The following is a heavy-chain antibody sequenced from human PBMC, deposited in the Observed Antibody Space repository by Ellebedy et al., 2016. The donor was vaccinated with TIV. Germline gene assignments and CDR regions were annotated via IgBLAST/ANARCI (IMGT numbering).Heavy chain of an antibody. V-gene: IGHV3-72*01. J-gene: IGHJ4*02. CDR2: IRNKTNKYMT. CDR1: GSSFSDHY. Sequence: GESLKISCAASGSSFSDHYMDWVRQAPGKGLEWVGRIRNKTNKYMTEYAPSVRGRFTISRDDSKSSLSLQMNSLKIEDTAVYFCTRAAYSHGYDYWGQGTLVTVS. CDR3: TRAAYSHGYDY. D-gene: IGHD5-18*01.